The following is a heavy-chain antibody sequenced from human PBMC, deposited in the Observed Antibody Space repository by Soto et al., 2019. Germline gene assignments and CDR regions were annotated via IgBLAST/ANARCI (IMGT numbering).Heavy chain of an antibody. D-gene: IGHD5-12*01. V-gene: IGHV1-69*01. Sequence: QVQLVQSGAEVKKPGSSVKDSCEAPVGTFSSYPINWERQAPGQGLEWMGGIIPFFGTSNSAKKFKDRVTITADDSTSTAYMKLRSQKSEETADYYCARVGYITRNGMVVWGHGTKVALSS. CDR3: ARVGYITRNGMVV. J-gene: IGHJ6*02. CDR1: VGTFSSYP. CDR2: IIPFFGTS.